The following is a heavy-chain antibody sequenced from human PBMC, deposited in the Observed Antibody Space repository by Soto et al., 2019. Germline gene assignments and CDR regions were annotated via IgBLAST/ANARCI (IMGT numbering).Heavy chain of an antibody. Sequence: QLQLQESGSGLVKPSQTLSLTCAVSGGSISSGGYSWSWIRQPPGKGLEWIGYIYHSGSTYYNPSLKSRVTLAVDRSKNQFSLKLSSVTAADTAVYYCSRVGKLGYFDYWGQGTLVTVS. V-gene: IGHV4-30-2*01. J-gene: IGHJ4*02. CDR3: SRVGKLGYFDY. D-gene: IGHD6-13*01. CDR2: IYHSGST. CDR1: GGSISSGGYS.